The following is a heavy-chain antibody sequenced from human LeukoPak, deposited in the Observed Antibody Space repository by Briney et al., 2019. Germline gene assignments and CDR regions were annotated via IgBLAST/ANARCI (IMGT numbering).Heavy chain of an antibody. CDR1: GGSISSYY. Sequence: SETLSLTCTVSGGSISSYYWSWIRQPPGKGLEWIGYIYYSGSTNYNPSLKSRVTISVDTSKNQFSLKLSSVTAADTAVYYCARAYSTMTYFDYWGQGTLVTVSS. CDR3: ARAYSTMTYFDY. CDR2: IYYSGST. D-gene: IGHD6-13*01. V-gene: IGHV4-59*01. J-gene: IGHJ4*02.